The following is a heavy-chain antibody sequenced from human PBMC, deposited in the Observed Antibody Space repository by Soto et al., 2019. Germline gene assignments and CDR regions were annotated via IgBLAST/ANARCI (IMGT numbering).Heavy chain of an antibody. CDR1: GGSISSYY. D-gene: IGHD2-2*01. V-gene: IGHV4-59*01. J-gene: IGHJ5*02. CDR2: IYYSGST. Sequence: PSETLSLTCTVSGGSISSYYWSWIRQPPGKGLEWIGYIYYSGSTNYNPSLKSRVTISVDTSKNQLSLKLSSVTAADTAVYYCARVLGFCSSTSCYGRLDPWGQGTLVTVSS. CDR3: ARVLGFCSSTSCYGRLDP.